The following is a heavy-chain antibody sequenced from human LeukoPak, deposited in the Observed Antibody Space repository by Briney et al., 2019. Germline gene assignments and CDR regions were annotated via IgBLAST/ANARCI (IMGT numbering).Heavy chain of an antibody. D-gene: IGHD6-13*01. CDR3: AKEIGYSSSWYGPEYYYYMDV. V-gene: IGHV3-30*02. CDR2: IRSDGSDK. Sequence: GGSLRLSCAASGFTFSSYGMNWVRQAPGKGLEWVASIRSDGSDKKYADSVKGRFTISRDNSKNTLYLQMNGLRAEDTAVYYCAKEIGYSSSWYGPEYYYYMDVWGKGTTVTISS. J-gene: IGHJ6*03. CDR1: GFTFSSYG.